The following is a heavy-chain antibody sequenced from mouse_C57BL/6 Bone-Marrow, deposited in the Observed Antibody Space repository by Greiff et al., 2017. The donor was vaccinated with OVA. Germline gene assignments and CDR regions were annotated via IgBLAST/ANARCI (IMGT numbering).Heavy chain of an antibody. CDR2: IWTGGGT. V-gene: IGHV2-9-1*01. CDR3: ASHSSGYVAWFAY. D-gene: IGHD3-2*02. J-gene: IGHJ3*01. CDR1: GFSLTSYA. Sequence: VKLVESGPGLVAPSQSLSITCTVSGFSLTSYAISWVRQPPGKGLEWLGVIWTGGGTNYNSALKSRLSISKDNSKSQVFLKMNSLQTDDTARYYCASHSSGYVAWFAYWGQGTLVTVSA.